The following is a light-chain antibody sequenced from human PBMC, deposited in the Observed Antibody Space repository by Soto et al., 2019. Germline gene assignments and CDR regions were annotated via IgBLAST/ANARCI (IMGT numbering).Light chain of an antibody. CDR1: SSNIGSNY. Sequence: QAVVTQAPSASGTPGQRVTISCSGSSSNIGSNYVYWYQQLPGTAPKVLIYRNNQRPSGVPDRFSGSKSGTSASLAISGLRSEDEVAYYCAAWDDSLSGRVFGGGTKLTVL. V-gene: IGLV1-47*01. J-gene: IGLJ3*02. CDR2: RNN. CDR3: AAWDDSLSGRV.